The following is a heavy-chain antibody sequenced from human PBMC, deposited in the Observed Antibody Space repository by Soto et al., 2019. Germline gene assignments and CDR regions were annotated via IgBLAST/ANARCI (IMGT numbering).Heavy chain of an antibody. CDR2: IYYSGTT. D-gene: IGHD1-26*01. V-gene: IGHV4-28*01. J-gene: IGHJ4*02. CDR3: ARREIQGPIDY. CDR1: GYSISSSNW. Sequence: QVQLQESGPGLVKPSDTLSLTCAVSGYSISSSNWWGWIRQPPGKGLEWIGYIYYSGTTYYNPSLKSRGIMSVDTSRNQFSLKLTSVTAVDTAVYYCARREIQGPIDYWGQGTLVTVSS.